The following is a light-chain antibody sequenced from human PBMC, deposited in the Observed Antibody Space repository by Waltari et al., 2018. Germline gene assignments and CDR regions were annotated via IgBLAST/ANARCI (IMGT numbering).Light chain of an antibody. J-gene: IGLJ2*01. CDR3: QLWESGSDRVV. CDR2: YDS. CDR1: SIGSSS. V-gene: IGLV3-21*01. Sequence: SYVLTQPPSVSVAPGKAARLTCGGNSIGSSSVHWYQQKPGQAPVLVIYYDSDRPSGIPERISGSKSGNTATLTISRVEAGDEAAYYCQLWESGSDRVVFGGGTKLTVL.